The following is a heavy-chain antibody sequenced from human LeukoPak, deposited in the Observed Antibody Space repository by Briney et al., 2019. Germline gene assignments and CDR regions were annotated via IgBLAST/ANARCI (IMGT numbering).Heavy chain of an antibody. CDR1: GGTISSYY. J-gene: IGHJ4*02. CDR2: IHYSGST. D-gene: IGHD6-19*01. V-gene: IGHV4-59*08. CDR3: ARWYSSGWAFDY. Sequence: PSETLSLTCSVSGGTISSYYWNWIRQPPGKGLEWIGYIHYSGSTKYNPSLKSRVTISVDTSRNQFSLKLSSVTAADTAVYYCARWYSSGWAFDYWGQGTLVTVSS.